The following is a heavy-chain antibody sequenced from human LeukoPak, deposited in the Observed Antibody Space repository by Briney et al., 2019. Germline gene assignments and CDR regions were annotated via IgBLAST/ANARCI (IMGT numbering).Heavy chain of an antibody. CDR3: ARDKAHSYGRYFDP. Sequence: SETLSLTCSVAGGSISTYYWNWLRQIPGKGLEWIGHISNGNTDSNPSLKSRVTITVDTSKNHFSLRLTSVTAADTAVYYCARDKAHSYGRYFDPWGQGALVIVSS. CDR2: ISNGNT. V-gene: IGHV4-59*01. J-gene: IGHJ5*02. D-gene: IGHD5-18*01. CDR1: GGSISTYY.